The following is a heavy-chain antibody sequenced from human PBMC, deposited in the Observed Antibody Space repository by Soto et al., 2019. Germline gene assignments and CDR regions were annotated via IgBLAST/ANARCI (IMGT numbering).Heavy chain of an antibody. CDR2: INHSGST. V-gene: IGHV4-34*01. CDR3: ARRLVNRPVDP. J-gene: IGHJ5*02. CDR1: GGSISSYY. Sequence: SETLSLTCTVSGGSISSYYWTWICQPPGKGLEWIGDINHSGSTHYNPSLKSRVSVSVDTSKNQFSLKLSSVTAADTAVYYCARRLVNRPVDPWGQGTLVTVSS. D-gene: IGHD2-15*01.